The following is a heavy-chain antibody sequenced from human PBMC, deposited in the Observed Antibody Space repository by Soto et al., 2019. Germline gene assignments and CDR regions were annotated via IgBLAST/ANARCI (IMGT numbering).Heavy chain of an antibody. V-gene: IGHV3-23*01. D-gene: IGHD3-10*01. J-gene: IGHJ4*02. Sequence: LRLSCAASGFTFTSYGMSWVRQAPGKGLEWVSTISGSGGTTYYADSVKGRFTISRDNSKNTLYLQMNRLRAEDTAVYYCAKEKWFGSPIRGYFDSWGQGTLVTVSS. CDR2: ISGSGGTT. CDR3: AKEKWFGSPIRGYFDS. CDR1: GFTFTSYG.